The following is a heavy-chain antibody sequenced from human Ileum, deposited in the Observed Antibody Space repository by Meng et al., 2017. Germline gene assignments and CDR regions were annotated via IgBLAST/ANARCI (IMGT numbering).Heavy chain of an antibody. Sequence: QVQLFQSGAEVKKPGASVKVSCKASGYTFTTYGISWVRQATGQGLEWMGWMNTDKGNTNYAQKFQGRVTMTRDTSTSTAYMELRSLRSDDTAVYYCAREGAYNGGDYWGQGTLVTVSS. CDR1: GYTFTTYG. CDR3: AREGAYNGGDY. D-gene: IGHD1-1*01. J-gene: IGHJ4*02. V-gene: IGHV1-18*01. CDR2: MNTDKGNT.